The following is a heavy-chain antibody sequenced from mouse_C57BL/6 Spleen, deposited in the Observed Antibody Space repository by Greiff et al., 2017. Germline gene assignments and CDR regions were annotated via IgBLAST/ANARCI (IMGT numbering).Heavy chain of an antibody. CDR2: FHPYNVDT. Sequence: QVQLQQSGADLVKPGASVKMSCKASGYTFTTYPMEWMKQNHVKGLKWIGNFHPYNVDTKYNEKFKGKATLTVEKSSSTVYLELSRLTSDDSAVYYCARGYDYVSLFDYWGQGTTLTVSS. V-gene: IGHV1-47*01. CDR1: GYTFTTYP. D-gene: IGHD2-4*01. CDR3: ARGYDYVSLFDY. J-gene: IGHJ2*01.